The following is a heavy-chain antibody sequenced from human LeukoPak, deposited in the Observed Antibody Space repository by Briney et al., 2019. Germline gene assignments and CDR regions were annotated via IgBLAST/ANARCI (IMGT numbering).Heavy chain of an antibody. Sequence: SLRLSCAASGSTFDDYAMHWVRQTPGKGLEWVSGISWNSGSIGYADSVKGRFTISRDNAKNSLYLQMNSLRAEDTALYYCAKDIDSSSWYYFDYWGQGTLVTVSS. V-gene: IGHV3-9*01. CDR3: AKDIDSSSWYYFDY. CDR2: ISWNSGSI. CDR1: GSTFDDYA. J-gene: IGHJ4*02. D-gene: IGHD6-13*01.